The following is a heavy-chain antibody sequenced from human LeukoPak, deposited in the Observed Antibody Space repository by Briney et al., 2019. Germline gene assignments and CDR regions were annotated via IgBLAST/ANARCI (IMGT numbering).Heavy chain of an antibody. CDR3: ARDPGLPNGMSV. CDR2: IYSGGET. D-gene: IGHD3-10*01. CDR1: GFTVSSDY. Sequence: GGSLRLSCAASGFTVSSDYMSWVRQAPGEGLECVSVIYSGGETYYADSVKGRFTISRDNSKNTLYLQMNSLRPEDTAVYYCARDPGLPNGMSVWGQGTTVTVSS. V-gene: IGHV3-66*02. J-gene: IGHJ6*02.